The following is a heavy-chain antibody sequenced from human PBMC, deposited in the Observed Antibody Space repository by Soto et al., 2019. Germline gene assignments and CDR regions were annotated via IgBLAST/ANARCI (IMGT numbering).Heavy chain of an antibody. CDR2: IWYDGSNK. J-gene: IGHJ5*02. CDR1: GFTFSSYG. D-gene: IGHD5-12*01. Sequence: QVQLVESGGGVVQPGRSLRLSCAASGFTFSSYGMHWVRQAPGKGLEWVAVIWYDGSNKYYADSVKGRFTISRDNSKNTLYLQMNSLRAEDTAVYYCARDLNIVATISRENWFAPWGQGTLVTVSS. CDR3: ARDLNIVATISRENWFAP. V-gene: IGHV3-33*01.